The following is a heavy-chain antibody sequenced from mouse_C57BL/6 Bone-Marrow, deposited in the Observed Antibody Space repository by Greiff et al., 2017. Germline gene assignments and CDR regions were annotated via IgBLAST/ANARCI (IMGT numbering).Heavy chain of an antibody. CDR1: GYTFTSYG. D-gene: IGHD1-1*01. CDR2: IYPRSGNT. Sequence: VQLKESGAELARPGASVKLSCKASGYTFTSYGISWVKQRTGQGLEWIGEIYPRSGNTYYNEKFKGKATLTADKSSSTAYMELRSLTSEDSAVYFCARDYYGRGGSYFDVWGTGTTVTVSS. V-gene: IGHV1-81*01. CDR3: ARDYYGRGGSYFDV. J-gene: IGHJ1*03.